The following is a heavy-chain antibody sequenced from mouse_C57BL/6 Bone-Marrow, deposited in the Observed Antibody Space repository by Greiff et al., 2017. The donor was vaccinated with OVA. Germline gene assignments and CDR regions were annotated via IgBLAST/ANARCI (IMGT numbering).Heavy chain of an antibody. V-gene: IGHV3-6*01. Sequence: DVQLQESGPGLVKPSQSLSLTCSVTGYSITSGYYWNWIRQFPGNKLEWMGYISYDGSNNYNPSLKNRISITRDTSKNQFFLKLNSVTTEDTATYDCARNAYYSNYDYYAMDYCGQGTSVTVSS. CDR1: GYSITSGYY. D-gene: IGHD2-5*01. CDR3: ARNAYYSNYDYYAMDY. J-gene: IGHJ4*01. CDR2: ISYDGSN.